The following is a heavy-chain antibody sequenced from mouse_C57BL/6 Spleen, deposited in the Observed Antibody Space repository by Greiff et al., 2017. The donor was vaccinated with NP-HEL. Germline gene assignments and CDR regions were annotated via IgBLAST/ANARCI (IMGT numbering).Heavy chain of an antibody. CDR2: IDPSDSET. Sequence: VQLQQPGAELVRPGSSVKLSCKASGYTFTSYWMHWVKQRPIQGLEWIGNIDPSDSETHYNQKFKDKATLTVDKSSSTAYMQLSSLTSEDSAVYYCAKGSFGSWYFDVWGTGTTVTVSS. V-gene: IGHV1-52*01. CDR1: GYTFTSYW. J-gene: IGHJ1*03. CDR3: AKGSFGSWYFDV. D-gene: IGHD2-2*01.